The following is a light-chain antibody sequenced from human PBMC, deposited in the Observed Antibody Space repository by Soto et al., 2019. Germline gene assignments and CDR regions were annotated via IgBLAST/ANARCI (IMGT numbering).Light chain of an antibody. CDR3: CSAAYNNRV. CDR1: VVAKKY. J-gene: IGLJ3*02. Sequence: SYELTQPSSVSVSPGQTARITCSGDVVAKKYARWFQQKPGQAPVLVIYKDRERPSGIPERFSGSSSGTTVTLTISGAQVEDEADYYCCSAAYNNRVFGGGTKLTVL. V-gene: IGLV3-27*01. CDR2: KDR.